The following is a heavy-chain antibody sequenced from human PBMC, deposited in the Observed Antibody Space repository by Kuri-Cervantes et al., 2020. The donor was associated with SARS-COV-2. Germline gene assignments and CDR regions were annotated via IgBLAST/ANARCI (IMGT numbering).Heavy chain of an antibody. J-gene: IGHJ6*02. CDR2: ISSSSSTI. Sequence: ESLKISCAASGFTFSSYSMNWVRQAPGEGLWWVSYISSSSSTIYDADSVKGRFTISRDNAKNSLYLQMNSLRAEDTAVYYCARGFPTVTTWLGYYYYGMDVWGQGTTVTVSS. V-gene: IGHV3-48*01. CDR1: GFTFSSYS. D-gene: IGHD4-17*01. CDR3: ARGFPTVTTWLGYYYYGMDV.